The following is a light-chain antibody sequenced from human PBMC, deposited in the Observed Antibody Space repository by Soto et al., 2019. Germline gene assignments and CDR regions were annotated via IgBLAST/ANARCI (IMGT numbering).Light chain of an antibody. CDR2: GVS. Sequence: IVMTQSTATLSVAPGERVTFSCRASQGVSRKLAWYQHKPGQAPRLLIYGVSSRATGIPDRFSGSGSGTDFTLTISSLEPEDFAVYYCQQRNIWPPVTFGHGTRLEIK. V-gene: IGKV3-11*01. J-gene: IGKJ5*01. CDR3: QQRNIWPPVT. CDR1: QGVSRK.